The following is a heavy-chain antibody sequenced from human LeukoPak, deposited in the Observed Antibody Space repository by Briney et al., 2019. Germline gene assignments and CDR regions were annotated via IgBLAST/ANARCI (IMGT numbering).Heavy chain of an antibody. Sequence: GASVKVSCKASGGTFSSYAISWVRQAPGQGLEWMGGIIPIFGTANYAQKFQGRVTITTDESTSTAYMELSSLRSEDTAVYYCARGAYDSSGYLNWFDPWGQGTLVTVSS. CDR1: GGTFSSYA. V-gene: IGHV1-69*05. J-gene: IGHJ5*02. CDR2: IIPIFGTA. CDR3: ARGAYDSSGYLNWFDP. D-gene: IGHD3-22*01.